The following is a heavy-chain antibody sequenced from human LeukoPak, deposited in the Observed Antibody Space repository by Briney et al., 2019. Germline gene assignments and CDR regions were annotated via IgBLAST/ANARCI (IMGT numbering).Heavy chain of an antibody. J-gene: IGHJ4*02. CDR2: ISSRSSYI. CDR1: GFTFSSYS. Sequence: GGSLRLSCAASGFTFSSYSMNWVRRAPGKGLEWVSSISSRSSYIYYADSVKGRFTISRDNAKNSLFLQMNSLRAEDTAVYFCARDYSSSRYFDYWGQGTLVTVSS. CDR3: ARDYSSSRYFDY. V-gene: IGHV3-21*01. D-gene: IGHD6-13*01.